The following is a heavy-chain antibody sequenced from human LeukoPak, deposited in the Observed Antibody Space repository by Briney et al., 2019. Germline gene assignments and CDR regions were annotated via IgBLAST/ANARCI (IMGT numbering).Heavy chain of an antibody. J-gene: IGHJ3*02. D-gene: IGHD1-26*01. CDR1: GFTVSSNY. CDR3: ARGEKSSPFAFDI. Sequence: PGGSLRLSCAASGFTVSSNYMSWVRQAPGKGLEWVSVIYSGGSTYYADSVKGRFTISRDNSKNTLYLQMNSLRAEDTAVYYCARGEKSSPFAFDIWGQGTMVTVSS. CDR2: IYSGGST. V-gene: IGHV3-53*01.